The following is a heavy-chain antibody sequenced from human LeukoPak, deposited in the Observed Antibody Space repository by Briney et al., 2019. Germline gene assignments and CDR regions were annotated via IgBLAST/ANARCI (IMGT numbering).Heavy chain of an antibody. CDR1: GGSISSYY. CDR2: IYYSGST. CDR3: ARLPGYGGNAYYYYGMDV. J-gene: IGHJ6*02. V-gene: IGHV4-59*08. Sequence: SETLSLTCTVSGGSISSYYWSWIRQPPGKGLEWIGYIYYSGSTNYNPSLKSRVTISVDTSKNQFSLRLSSVTAADTAVYYCARLPGYGGNAYYYYGMDVWGQGTTVTVSS. D-gene: IGHD4-23*01.